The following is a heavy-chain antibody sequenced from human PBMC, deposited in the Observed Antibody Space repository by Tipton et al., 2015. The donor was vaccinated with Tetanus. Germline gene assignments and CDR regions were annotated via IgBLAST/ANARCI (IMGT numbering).Heavy chain of an antibody. CDR3: AILPKHWLAPRGAP. CDR2: IYFQGSP. J-gene: IGHJ5*02. CDR1: GASISDKKYY. Sequence: TLSLTCTVSGASISDKKYYWGWIRQAPGKGLEWIASIYFQGSPYYSPSLKSRLTIDVDTSQNLFSLRLTSVTAADTAVYYCAILPKHWLAPRGAPWGQGILVTVSS. D-gene: IGHD6-19*01. V-gene: IGHV4-39*02.